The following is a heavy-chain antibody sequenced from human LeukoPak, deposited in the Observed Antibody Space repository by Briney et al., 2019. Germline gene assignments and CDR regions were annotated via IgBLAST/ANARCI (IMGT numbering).Heavy chain of an antibody. D-gene: IGHD2-8*01. V-gene: IGHV3-74*01. Sequence: SGGSLRLSCAASGNYWMHWVRQAPGKGLVWVSRINSDASTINYADSVKGRFTISRDNAKNTLYLQMNNLRAEDTAVYYCAREDCTIGAVCSSLLDHWGRGTLVTVSS. CDR3: AREDCTIGAVCSSLLDH. CDR1: GNYW. CDR2: INSDASTI. J-gene: IGHJ4*02.